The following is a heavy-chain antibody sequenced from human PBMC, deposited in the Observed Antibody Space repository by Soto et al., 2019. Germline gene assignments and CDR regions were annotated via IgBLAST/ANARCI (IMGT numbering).Heavy chain of an antibody. V-gene: IGHV4-34*01. CDR2: INHSGST. Sequence: QVQLQQWGAGLLKPSETLSLTCAVYGGSFSGYYWTWIRQPPGTGLEWIGEINHSGSTNYNPSINSRVTMTVDKSKNQFSLKLTSVTAADTAVYYCARDKITGLFDYWGQGTLVTVSS. J-gene: IGHJ4*02. D-gene: IGHD2-8*02. CDR1: GGSFSGYY. CDR3: ARDKITGLFDY.